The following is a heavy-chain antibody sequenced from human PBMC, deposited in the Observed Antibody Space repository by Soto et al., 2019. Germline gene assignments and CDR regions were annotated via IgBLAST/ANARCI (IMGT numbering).Heavy chain of an antibody. CDR2: ISGSGFST. CDR1: GFTFNTYA. D-gene: IGHD3-16*01. V-gene: IGHV3-23*01. Sequence: GGSLRLSCAASGFTFNTYAMSWVRQSPGQGLEWVSAISGSGFSTYYADSVKGRFSISSDSSKNTLFLQMNSLRADDTAVYFCATFTFGRPFDTWGQGTMVTVSS. J-gene: IGHJ3*02. CDR3: ATFTFGRPFDT.